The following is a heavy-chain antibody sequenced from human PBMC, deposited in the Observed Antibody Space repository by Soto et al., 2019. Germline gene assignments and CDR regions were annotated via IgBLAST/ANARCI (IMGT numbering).Heavy chain of an antibody. CDR1: GGSISSGGYY. J-gene: IGHJ4*02. V-gene: IGHV4-31*03. CDR3: AREKNGDYYFDY. Sequence: SETLSLTCTVSGGSISSGGYYWSWIRQHPGKGLEWIGYIYYSGSTYYNPSLKSRFTISVDTSKNQFSLKLSSVTAADTAVYYCAREKNGDYYFDYWGQGTLVTVSS. D-gene: IGHD4-17*01. CDR2: IYYSGST.